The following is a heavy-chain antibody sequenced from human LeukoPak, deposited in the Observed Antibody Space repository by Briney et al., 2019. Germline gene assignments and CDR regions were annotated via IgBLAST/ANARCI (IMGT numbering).Heavy chain of an antibody. CDR2: ISHSGST. V-gene: IGHV4-34*01. D-gene: IGHD1-26*01. J-gene: IGHJ4*02. Sequence: SSETLSLTCAVYGGSFSGYYWSWIRQPPGKGLEWIGEISHSGSTNYNPSLKSRVTISVDTSKNQFSLELSSVTAADTAVYYCARWDGRYWGQGTLVTVSS. CDR3: ARWDGRY. CDR1: GGSFSGYY.